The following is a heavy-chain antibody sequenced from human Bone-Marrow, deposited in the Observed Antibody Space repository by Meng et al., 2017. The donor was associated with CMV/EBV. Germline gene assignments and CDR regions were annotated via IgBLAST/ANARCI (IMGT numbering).Heavy chain of an antibody. J-gene: IGHJ4*02. CDR3: ARGLRFYFWSGYIDY. D-gene: IGHD3-3*01. CDR2: INHSGST. CDR1: GGSFSGYY. V-gene: IGHV4-34*01. Sequence: SQTLSLTCAVYGGSFSGYYWSWIRQPPGKGLEWMREINHSGSTNYNPSLKSRVTISVDTSKNQFSLKLSSVTAADTAVYYCARGLRFYFWSGYIDYWGQGTLVTVSS.